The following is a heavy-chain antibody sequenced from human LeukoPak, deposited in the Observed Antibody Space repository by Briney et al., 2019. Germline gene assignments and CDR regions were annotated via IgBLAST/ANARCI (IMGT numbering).Heavy chain of an antibody. CDR2: IKQDGSEK. Sequence: GGSLRLSCAASGFTFSSYWMSWVRQAPGKGLEWVANIKQDGSEKYYVDSVKGRFTISRDNAKNSLYLQMNSLRAEDTAVYYCARSVVAATETFDYWGQGTLVTVSS. CDR3: ARSVVAATETFDY. V-gene: IGHV3-7*01. J-gene: IGHJ4*02. D-gene: IGHD2-15*01. CDR1: GFTFSSYW.